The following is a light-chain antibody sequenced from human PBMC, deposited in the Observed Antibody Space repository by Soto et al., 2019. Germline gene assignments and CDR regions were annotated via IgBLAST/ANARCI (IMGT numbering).Light chain of an antibody. J-gene: IGLJ2*01. CDR2: GNS. CDR1: SSNIGAGYD. CDR3: QSYDSSLSAVV. V-gene: IGLV1-40*01. Sequence: QSVLTQPPSVSGAPGQRVTISCTGSSSNIGAGYDVHWYQQLPGTAPKLLIYGNSNLPSGVPDRCSGSKSGTSASLAITGLQAEDEADYYCQSYDSSLSAVVFGGGTKVTVL.